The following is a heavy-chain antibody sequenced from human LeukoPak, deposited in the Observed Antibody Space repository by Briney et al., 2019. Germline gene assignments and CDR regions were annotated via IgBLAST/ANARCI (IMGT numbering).Heavy chain of an antibody. CDR2: IRYDGSNK. D-gene: IGHD4-17*01. CDR1: GFTFSSYG. V-gene: IGHV3-30*02. CDR3: AKEGYGDRYCLDY. J-gene: IGHJ4*02. Sequence: GGSLRLSCAASGFTFSSYGMHWVRQAPGKGLEWVAFIRYDGSNKYYADSVKGRFTISRHNSKNTLYLQMNSLRAEDTAVYYCAKEGYGDRYCLDYWGQGTLVTVSS.